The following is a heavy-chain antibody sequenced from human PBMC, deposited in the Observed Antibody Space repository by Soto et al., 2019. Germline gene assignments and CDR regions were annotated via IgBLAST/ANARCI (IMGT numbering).Heavy chain of an antibody. D-gene: IGHD3-10*01. CDR3: AKSRGSGNNGMDA. J-gene: IGHJ6*02. Sequence: QVQLVESGGGVVQPGRSLRLSCAASGFTFSSYGMHWVRQAPGKGLEWVAVISYDGSSKYYADSVKGRFTISRDNSKNTLYLQMNSLRTEDTAVYYCAKSRGSGNNGMDAWGQGTTVTVSS. V-gene: IGHV3-30*18. CDR2: ISYDGSSK. CDR1: GFTFSSYG.